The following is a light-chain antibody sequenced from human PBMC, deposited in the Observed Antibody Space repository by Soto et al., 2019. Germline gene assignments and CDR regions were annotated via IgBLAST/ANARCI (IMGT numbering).Light chain of an antibody. CDR1: QSLLHSNGYNY. J-gene: IGKJ4*01. CDR3: MQALQPL. Sequence: DIVMTQSPLSLPVTPGEPASISCRSSQSLLHSNGYNYLDWYLQKPGQSPQLLIYLGSNRASGVPDRFSGSGSGTDFTLKISRVEAEDVEVYYCMQALQPLFGGGTKVEIK. CDR2: LGS. V-gene: IGKV2-28*01.